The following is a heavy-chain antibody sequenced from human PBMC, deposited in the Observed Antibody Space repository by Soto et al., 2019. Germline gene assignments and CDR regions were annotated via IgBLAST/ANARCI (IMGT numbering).Heavy chain of an antibody. CDR3: ARQFIAAAGPALYYYYGMDV. Sequence: SVKVSCKASGGTFSSYAISWVRQAPGQGLEWMGGIIPIFGTANYAQKFQGRVAITADKSTSTAYMELSSLRSEDTAVYYCARQFIAAAGPALYYYYGMDVWGQGTTVTVSS. J-gene: IGHJ6*02. CDR2: IIPIFGTA. V-gene: IGHV1-69*06. D-gene: IGHD6-13*01. CDR1: GGTFSSYA.